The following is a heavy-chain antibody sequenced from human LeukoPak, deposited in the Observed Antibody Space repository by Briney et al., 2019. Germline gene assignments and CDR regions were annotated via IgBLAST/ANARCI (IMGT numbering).Heavy chain of an antibody. D-gene: IGHD3-3*01. CDR3: ARGQFWRYFDY. Sequence: SETLSLTCSVSGGSISEISYYWGWIRQPPGKGLEWIGEINHSGSTNYNPSLKSRVTISVDTSKNQFSLKLSSVTAADTAVYYCARGQFWRYFDYWGQGTLVTVSS. CDR1: GGSISEISYY. CDR2: INHSGST. V-gene: IGHV4-39*07. J-gene: IGHJ4*02.